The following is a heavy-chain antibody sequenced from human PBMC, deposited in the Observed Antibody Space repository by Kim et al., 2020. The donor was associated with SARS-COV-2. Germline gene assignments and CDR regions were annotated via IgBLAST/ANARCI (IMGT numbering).Heavy chain of an antibody. V-gene: IGHV4-34*01. J-gene: IGHJ4*02. D-gene: IGHD2-15*01. CDR1: GGSFSGYY. Sequence: SETLSLTCAVYGGSFSGYYWSWIRQPPGKGLEWIGEINHSGSTNYNPSLKSRVTISVDTTQNQFSLKLSSVIAADTAVYYCARLVVVAATVDYWGQGALVTVSS. CDR3: ARLVVVAATVDY. CDR2: INHSGST.